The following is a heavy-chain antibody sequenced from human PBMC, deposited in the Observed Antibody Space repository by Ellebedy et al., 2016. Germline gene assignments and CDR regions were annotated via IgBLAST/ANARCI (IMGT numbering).Heavy chain of an antibody. J-gene: IGHJ4*02. Sequence: GESLKISXVASGFTFRNFFMSWVRQAPGGGLEWISTISGDGDTIVSADSVKGRFTISRDNFRNTLYLQMNSLRPEDTAVYYCYYGHYSGSWGQGTLVTVSS. CDR1: GFTFRNFF. CDR3: YYGHYSGS. V-gene: IGHV3-23*01. D-gene: IGHD4-17*01. CDR2: ISGDGDTI.